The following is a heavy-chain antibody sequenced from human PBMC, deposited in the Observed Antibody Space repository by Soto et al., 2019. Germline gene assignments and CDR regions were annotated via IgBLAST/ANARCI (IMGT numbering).Heavy chain of an antibody. V-gene: IGHV7-4-1*01. D-gene: IGHD6-13*01. J-gene: IGHJ6*02. Sequence: RASVKVSCKASGYTFTSYAMNWVRQAPGQGLEWMGWINTNTGNPTYAQGFTGRFVFSLDTSVSTAYLQICSLKAEDTAVYYCARVYSSSWYDYYYYGMDVWGQGTTVTV. CDR2: INTNTGNP. CDR3: ARVYSSSWYDYYYYGMDV. CDR1: GYTFTSYA.